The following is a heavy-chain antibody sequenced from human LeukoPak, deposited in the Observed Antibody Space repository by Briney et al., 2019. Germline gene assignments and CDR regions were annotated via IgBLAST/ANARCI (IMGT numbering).Heavy chain of an antibody. CDR1: GFTFSDYY. D-gene: IGHD3-22*01. CDR2: ISSSGSTI. Sequence: GGSLRLSCAASGFTFSDYYMSWIRQAPGKGLEWVSYISSSGSTIYYADSVKGRFTISRDNAKNLLYLQMNSLRAEDTAVYYCARYYYDSSGYYYFDYWGQGTLVTVSS. CDR3: ARYYYDSSGYYYFDY. J-gene: IGHJ4*02. V-gene: IGHV3-11*04.